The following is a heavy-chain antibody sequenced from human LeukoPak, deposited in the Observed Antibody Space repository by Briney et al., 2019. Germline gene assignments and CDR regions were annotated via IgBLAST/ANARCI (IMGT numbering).Heavy chain of an antibody. J-gene: IGHJ4*02. CDR3: GKDRGTSGYSDVEY. CDR2: ISGSGDDT. Sequence: GGSLRLSCAASGFSFGSYAMTWVRQAPGKGLECVSLISGSGDDTYYAGSVRGRFTISRDNSKNMLYLQMNSLRADDTAVYYCGKDRGTSGYSDVEYWGQGTLVTVSS. V-gene: IGHV3-23*01. D-gene: IGHD3-22*01. CDR1: GFSFGSYA.